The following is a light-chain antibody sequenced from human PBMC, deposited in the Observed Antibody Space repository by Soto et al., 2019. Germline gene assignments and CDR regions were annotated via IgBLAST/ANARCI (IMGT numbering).Light chain of an antibody. V-gene: IGKV3D-15*01. J-gene: IGKJ4*01. Sequence: EIVLTQSPATLSLSPGESATLSCRTSQSVNSHLAWFQQKPGQAPRLLMYGASTRATGMPDRFSGSGSGTEFALIISSLQSEDFAVYYCQQYDILPLTFGGGTKVDIK. CDR1: QSVNSH. CDR3: QQYDILPLT. CDR2: GAS.